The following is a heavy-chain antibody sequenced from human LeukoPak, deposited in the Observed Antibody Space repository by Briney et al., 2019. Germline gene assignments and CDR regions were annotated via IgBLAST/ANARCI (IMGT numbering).Heavy chain of an antibody. J-gene: IGHJ4*02. D-gene: IGHD1-26*01. CDR3: ARDKTVGPTLLDS. CDR1: GFTFSNYW. CDR2: IKQDESEK. V-gene: IGHV3-7*01. Sequence: GGSLRLSCAASGFTFSNYWMSWVRQAPGKGLEWVANIKQDESEKYYVDSVKGRFTISRDNAKNSVYLQMNSLRAEDTAVYYCARDKTVGPTLLDSWGQGTLVTVSS.